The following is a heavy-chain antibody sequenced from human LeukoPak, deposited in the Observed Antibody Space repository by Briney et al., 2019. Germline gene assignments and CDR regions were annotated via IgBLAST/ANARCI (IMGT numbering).Heavy chain of an antibody. CDR3: AKSGYYHDSSGHYLYYFDY. J-gene: IGHJ4*02. Sequence: GGSLRLSCAASGFTFTGYAMSWVRQAPGQGLEWVSAISGSGGSTHYADSVKGRFSISRDNSKSTVYLQMNSLRAEDKAVYYCAKSGYYHDSSGHYLYYFDYWGQGTLVTVSS. V-gene: IGHV3-23*01. D-gene: IGHD3-22*01. CDR2: ISGSGGST. CDR1: GFTFTGYA.